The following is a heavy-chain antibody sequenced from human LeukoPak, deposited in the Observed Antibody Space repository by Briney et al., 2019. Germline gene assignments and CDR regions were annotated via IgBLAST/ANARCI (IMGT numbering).Heavy chain of an antibody. CDR2: INPSGGST. CDR3: ARAGAYNIVVVPAAMWMVNY. Sequence: ASVTVSCKVSGYTLTELSMHWVRQAPGQGLEWMGIINPSGGSTSYAQKFQGRVTMTRDTSTSTVYMELSSLRSEDTAVYYCARAGAYNIVVVPAAMWMVNYWGQGTLVTVSS. J-gene: IGHJ4*02. CDR1: GYTLTELS. D-gene: IGHD2-2*01. V-gene: IGHV1-46*01.